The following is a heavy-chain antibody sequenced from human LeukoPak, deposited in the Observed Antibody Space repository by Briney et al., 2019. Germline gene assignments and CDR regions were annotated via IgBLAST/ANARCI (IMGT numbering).Heavy chain of an antibody. CDR1: GFTFSSYA. Sequence: TGGSLRLSCAASGFTFSSYAMSWVRQAPGKGLEWVSVIYSGGSTYYADSVKGRFTISRDNSKNTLYLQMNSLSPEDTAVYYCARDYPYYYDGSGYYSFDYWGQGTLVTVSS. V-gene: IGHV3-66*01. CDR2: IYSGGST. J-gene: IGHJ4*02. CDR3: ARDYPYYYDGSGYYSFDY. D-gene: IGHD3-22*01.